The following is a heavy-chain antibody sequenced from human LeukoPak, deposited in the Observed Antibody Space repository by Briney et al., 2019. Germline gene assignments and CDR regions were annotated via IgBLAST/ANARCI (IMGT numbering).Heavy chain of an antibody. D-gene: IGHD3-9*01. Sequence: SETLSLTCAVYGGSFSGYYWSWIRQPPGKGLEWIGEINHSGSTNYNPSLKSRVTMSVDTSKNQFSLKLSSVTAADTAVYYCARDRGPSYDILTGYYMGYYFDYWGQGTLVTVSS. J-gene: IGHJ4*02. CDR1: GGSFSGYY. CDR3: ARDRGPSYDILTGYYMGYYFDY. CDR2: INHSGST. V-gene: IGHV4-34*01.